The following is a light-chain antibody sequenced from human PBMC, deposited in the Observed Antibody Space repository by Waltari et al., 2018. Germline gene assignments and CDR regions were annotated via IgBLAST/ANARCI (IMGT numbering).Light chain of an antibody. V-gene: IGLV2-14*01. CDR2: DVT. CDR3: ASDSSGGTVYV. J-gene: IGLJ1*01. CDR1: FTTFLAFDS. Sequence: SALTNPPPLLASLGQSTPTPSPGTFTTFLAFDSFSWYQHHPGRGPRLVMYDVTIRPSGISSRFSGSKSGNTASLTISGLQAEDEADYFCASDSSGGTVYVFGTGTKVTVL.